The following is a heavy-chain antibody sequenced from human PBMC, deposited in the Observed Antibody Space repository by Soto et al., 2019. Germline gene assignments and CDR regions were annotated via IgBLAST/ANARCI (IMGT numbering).Heavy chain of an antibody. CDR1: GFTFSSYA. J-gene: IGHJ4*02. D-gene: IGHD6-19*01. CDR2: ISGSGGST. CDR3: AKDLPGIAVTGRTFDY. Sequence: VQLLESGGGLVQPGGSLRLSCAASGFTFSSYAMSWVRQAPGKGLEWVSAISGSGGSTYYADSVKGRFTISRDNSKNTLYLQMNSLRAEDTAVYSCAKDLPGIAVTGRTFDYWGQGTLVTVSS. V-gene: IGHV3-23*01.